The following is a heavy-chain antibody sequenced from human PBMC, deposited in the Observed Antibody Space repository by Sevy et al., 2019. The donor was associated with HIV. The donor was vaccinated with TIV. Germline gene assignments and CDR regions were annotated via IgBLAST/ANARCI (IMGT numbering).Heavy chain of an antibody. CDR3: ARDDQDSWSGYYKVQYQYIMDV. V-gene: IGHV4-4*07. Sequence: SETLSLTCTVSGGSINNYWWGWIRQPAGKGLEWIGRIYSSGTADYNPSLKSRVTMSVDTARNQFSLKMSSLTAADTAVYFCARDDQDSWSGYYKVQYQYIMDVWGQGTTVTVSS. CDR1: GGSINNYW. J-gene: IGHJ6*02. D-gene: IGHD3-3*01. CDR2: IYSSGTA.